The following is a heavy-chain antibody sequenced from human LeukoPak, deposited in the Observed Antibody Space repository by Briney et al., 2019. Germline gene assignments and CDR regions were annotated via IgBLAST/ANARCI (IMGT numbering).Heavy chain of an antibody. J-gene: IGHJ4*02. Sequence: ASVKVSCKASGYTFTSYGTSWVGQTPGQGLEWMGWISAYIGNTNYAQKFQGRVTMTTDTSTSTAYMELRSLRSDDTAVYYCARDASAYYSRWFDYWGQGTLVTVSS. D-gene: IGHD3-22*01. CDR1: GYTFTSYG. CDR3: ARDASAYYSRWFDY. CDR2: ISAYIGNT. V-gene: IGHV1-18*01.